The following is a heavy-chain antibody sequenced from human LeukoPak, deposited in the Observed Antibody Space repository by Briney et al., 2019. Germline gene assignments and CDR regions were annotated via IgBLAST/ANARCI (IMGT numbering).Heavy chain of an antibody. J-gene: IGHJ4*02. CDR2: ISYDGSNK. CDR3: ASLHIVVVTAIGDGSIGASGDY. D-gene: IGHD2-21*02. V-gene: IGHV3-30*04. CDR1: GFTFSSYA. Sequence: GGSLRLSCAASGFTFSSYAMHWVRQAPGKGLEWVAVISYDGSNKYHADSVKGRFTISRDNSKNTLYLQMNSLRAEDTAVYYCASLHIVVVTAIGDGSIGASGDYWGQGTLVTVSS.